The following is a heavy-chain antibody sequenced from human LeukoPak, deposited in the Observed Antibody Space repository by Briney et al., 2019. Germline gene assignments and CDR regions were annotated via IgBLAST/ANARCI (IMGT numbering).Heavy chain of an antibody. J-gene: IGHJ4*02. D-gene: IGHD6-19*01. CDR3: ARETGSSGYLDY. Sequence: GSLRLSCAASGFTFSSYAMHWVRQAPGKGLEWVAVISYDGSNKYYADSVKGRFTISRDNSKNTLYLQMNSLRAEDTAVYYCARETGSSGYLDYWGQGTLVTVSS. V-gene: IGHV3-30*04. CDR2: ISYDGSNK. CDR1: GFTFSSYA.